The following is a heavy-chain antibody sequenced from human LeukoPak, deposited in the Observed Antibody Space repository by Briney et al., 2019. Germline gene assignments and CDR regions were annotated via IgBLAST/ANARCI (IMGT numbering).Heavy chain of an antibody. Sequence: GGSLRLSCAASGFTFSSYAMSWVRQAPGEGLVWVSRIRSDGSDTRYAESVKGRFTISRDNAKNTLYLQMNSLRAEDTAVYYCARDWFHAIDYWGQGTLVTVSS. CDR3: ARDWFHAIDY. J-gene: IGHJ4*02. D-gene: IGHD2/OR15-2a*01. V-gene: IGHV3-74*01. CDR1: GFTFSSYA. CDR2: IRSDGSDT.